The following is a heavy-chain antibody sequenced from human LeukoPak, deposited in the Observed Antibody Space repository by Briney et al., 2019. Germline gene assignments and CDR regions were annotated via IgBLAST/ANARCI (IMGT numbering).Heavy chain of an antibody. CDR3: ARVFWSGPLDFDY. J-gene: IGHJ4*02. D-gene: IGHD3-3*01. Sequence: GGSLRLSCAASGFSFSSYWMNWVRQAPGKGLEWVANIKQDGSEKYYVDSVKGRFTISRDNAKNSLYLQMNSLRAEDTAVYYCARVFWSGPLDFDYWGQGTLVTVSS. V-gene: IGHV3-7*01. CDR2: IKQDGSEK. CDR1: GFSFSSYW.